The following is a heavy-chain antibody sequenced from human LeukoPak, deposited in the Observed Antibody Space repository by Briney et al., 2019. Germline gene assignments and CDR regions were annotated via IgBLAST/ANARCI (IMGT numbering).Heavy chain of an antibody. Sequence: GTSVKLSCTASGGTFTSYAISWVRQAPGQGLEWMGRIIPILGIANYAQKFQGRVTITADKSTSTAYMELSSLRSEDTAVYYCARDRAVAGNYYYYGMDVWGQGTTVT. J-gene: IGHJ6*02. CDR2: IIPILGIA. CDR1: GGTFTSYA. CDR3: ARDRAVAGNYYYYGMDV. V-gene: IGHV1-69*04. D-gene: IGHD6-19*01.